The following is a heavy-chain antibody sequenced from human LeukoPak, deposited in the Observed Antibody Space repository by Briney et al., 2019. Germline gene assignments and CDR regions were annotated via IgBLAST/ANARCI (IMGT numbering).Heavy chain of an antibody. CDR2: ISAYNGNT. Sequence: ASVKVSCKASGYTFTSYGISWVRQAPGQGLEWMGWISAYNGNTNYAQKLQGRVTMTTDTSTSTAYMELRSLRPDDTAVYYCAREYCSSTSCSFDYWGQGTLVTVSS. D-gene: IGHD2-2*01. CDR3: AREYCSSTSCSFDY. J-gene: IGHJ4*02. CDR1: GYTFTSYG. V-gene: IGHV1-18*01.